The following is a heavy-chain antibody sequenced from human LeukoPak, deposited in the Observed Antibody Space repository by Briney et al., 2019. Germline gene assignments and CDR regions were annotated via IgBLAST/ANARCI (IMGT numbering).Heavy chain of an antibody. J-gene: IGHJ4*02. CDR3: AKGGSGGGY. D-gene: IGHD1-1*01. Sequence: GGSLRLSCAASGFTFDDVVLHWVRQAPGKGLEWVSGISWNSGSIGYADSVKGRFTISRDNAKNSLYLQMNSLRAEDTALYYCAKGGSGGGYWGQGTLVTVSS. CDR2: ISWNSGSI. CDR1: GFTFDDVV. V-gene: IGHV3-9*01.